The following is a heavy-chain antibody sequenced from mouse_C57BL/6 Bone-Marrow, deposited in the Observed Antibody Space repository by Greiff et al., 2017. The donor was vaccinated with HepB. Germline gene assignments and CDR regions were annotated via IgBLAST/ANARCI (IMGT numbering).Heavy chain of an antibody. D-gene: IGHD1-1*01. V-gene: IGHV1-82*01. CDR3: ARGGDYYGPDY. CDR1: GYAFSSSW. Sequence: QVQLQQSGSELVKPGASVKISCKASGYAFSSSWMNWVKQRPGKGLEWIGRIYPGDGDTNYNGKFKGKATLTADKSSSTAYMQLSSLTSEDSAVYFCARGGDYYGPDYWGQGTTLTVSS. CDR2: IYPGDGDT. J-gene: IGHJ2*01.